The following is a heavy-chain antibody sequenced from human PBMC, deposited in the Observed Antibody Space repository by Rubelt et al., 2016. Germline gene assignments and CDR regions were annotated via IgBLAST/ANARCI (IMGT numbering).Heavy chain of an antibody. D-gene: IGHD3-3*01. CDR1: GFTFSSYA. CDR2: ISWNSGSI. V-gene: IGHV3-9*01. J-gene: IGHJ4*02. Sequence: GGDLVQPGGSLRLSCAASGFTFSSYAMSWVRQAPGKGLEWVSGISWNSGSIGYADSVKGRFTISRDNAKNSLYLQMNSLRAEDTALYYCARVGASHYDFWSGYEDYWGQGTLVTVSP. CDR3: ARVGASHYDFWSGYEDY.